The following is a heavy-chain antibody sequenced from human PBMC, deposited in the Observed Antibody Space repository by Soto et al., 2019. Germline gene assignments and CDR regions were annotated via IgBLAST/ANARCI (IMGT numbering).Heavy chain of an antibody. CDR3: TIGSWSGEVFDI. CDR1: GGTFSTYS. CDR2: IIPMLGVR. V-gene: IGHV1-69*02. Sequence: QVQLVQSGAEVKKPGSSVEVSYKDSGGTFSTYSMFWVRQAPGQGLEWMGRIIPMLGVRNYAQRFQDRVTITADKSTATVHMELSSLRSEDTALYYCTIGSWSGEVFDIWGQGTMVTVSS. D-gene: IGHD2-21*01. J-gene: IGHJ3*02.